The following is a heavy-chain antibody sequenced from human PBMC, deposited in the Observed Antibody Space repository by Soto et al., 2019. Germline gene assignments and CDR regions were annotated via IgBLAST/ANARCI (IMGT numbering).Heavy chain of an antibody. V-gene: IGHV1-46*01. D-gene: IGHD3-3*01. CDR2: INPSGGST. CDR1: GYTLTELS. Sequence: ASVKVSCKVSGYTLTELSMHWVRQAPGQGLEWMGIINPSGGSTSYAQKFQGRVTMTRDTSTSTVYMELSSLRSEDTAVYYCARDGAIFGVGTDYWGQGTLVTVSS. CDR3: ARDGAIFGVGTDY. J-gene: IGHJ4*02.